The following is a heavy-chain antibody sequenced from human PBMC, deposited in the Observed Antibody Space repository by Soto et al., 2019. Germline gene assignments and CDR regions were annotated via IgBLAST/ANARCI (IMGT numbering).Heavy chain of an antibody. CDR1: GGSISSGGYY. V-gene: IGHV4-31*03. J-gene: IGHJ4*02. Sequence: PSETLSLTCTVSGGSISSGGYYWSWIRQHPGKGLEWIGYIYYSGSTYYNPSLKSRVTISVDTSKNQFSLKLSSVTAADTAVYYCARATVAEVVVMYYFDFWGQGTLVTVSS. D-gene: IGHD3-22*01. CDR2: IYYSGST. CDR3: ARATVAEVVVMYYFDF.